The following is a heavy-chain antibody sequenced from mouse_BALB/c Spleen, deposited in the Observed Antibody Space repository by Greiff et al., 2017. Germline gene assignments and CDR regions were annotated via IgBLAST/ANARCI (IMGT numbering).Heavy chain of an antibody. CDR1: GFSLTSYG. D-gene: IGHD2-10*01. Sequence: LQESGPGLVAPSQSLSITCTVSGFSLTSYGVHWVRQPPGKGLEWLGVIWAGGSTNYNSALMSRLSISKDNSKSQVFLKMNSLQTDDTAMYYCARDTYYGNYEMDYWGQGTSVTVSS. J-gene: IGHJ4*01. CDR3: ARDTYYGNYEMDY. V-gene: IGHV2-9*02. CDR2: IWAGGST.